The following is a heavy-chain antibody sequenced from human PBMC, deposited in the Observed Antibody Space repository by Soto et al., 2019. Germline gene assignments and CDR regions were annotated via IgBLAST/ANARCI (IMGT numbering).Heavy chain of an antibody. D-gene: IGHD3-9*01. CDR2: INKDGSTT. CDR1: GFTLSGHW. Sequence: GGSLRLSCQASGFTLSGHWMHWVRQVPGKGLVWVSRINKDGSTTDLADSVKGRFAISRDRVKNTLYLQMDSLRPEDMAVYYCARALTGSRNGFDLWGRGTVVTVSS. CDR3: ARALTGSRNGFDL. J-gene: IGHJ3*01. V-gene: IGHV3-74*01.